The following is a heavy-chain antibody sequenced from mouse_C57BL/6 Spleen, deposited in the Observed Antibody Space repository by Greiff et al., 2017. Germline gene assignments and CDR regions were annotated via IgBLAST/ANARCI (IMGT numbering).Heavy chain of an antibody. CDR1: GYTFTSYG. V-gene: IGHV1-81*01. Sequence: QVQLKQSGAELARPGASVKLSCKASGYTFTSYGISWVKQRTGQGLEWIGEIYPRSGNTYYNEKFKGKATLTADKSSSTEYMVLRRLTSEDSAVYFCARIYGSSYRNYFDYWGQGTTLTVSS. CDR3: ARIYGSSYRNYFDY. D-gene: IGHD1-1*01. CDR2: IYPRSGNT. J-gene: IGHJ2*01.